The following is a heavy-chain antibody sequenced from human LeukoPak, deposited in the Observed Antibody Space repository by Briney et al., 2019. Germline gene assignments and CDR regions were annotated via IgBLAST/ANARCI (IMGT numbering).Heavy chain of an antibody. V-gene: IGHV4-59*01. J-gene: IGHJ5*02. CDR1: GGSISSYY. D-gene: IGHD5-12*01. CDR3: ARDAGGYDWFDP. Sequence: PSETLSLTCTVSGGSISSYYWSWIRQPPGKGLVWIGYIYYSGSTNYNPSLKSRVTISVDTSKNQFSLKLSSVTAADTAVYYCARDAGGYDWFDPWGQGTLVTVSP. CDR2: IYYSGST.